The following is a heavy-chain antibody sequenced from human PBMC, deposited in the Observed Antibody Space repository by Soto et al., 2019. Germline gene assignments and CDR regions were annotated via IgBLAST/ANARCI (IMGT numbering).Heavy chain of an antibody. J-gene: IGHJ6*02. Sequence: QVQLVQSGAEVKKPGSSVKVSCKASGGTFSSYAISWVRQAPGQGLEWMGGIIPIFGTANYAQKFQGRVTITADESTSKAYMELSSLRSEDTAVYYCARVDIVVVVAATPGNYYGMDVWGQGTTVTVSS. CDR1: GGTFSSYA. CDR3: ARVDIVVVVAATPGNYYGMDV. D-gene: IGHD2-15*01. CDR2: IIPIFGTA. V-gene: IGHV1-69*12.